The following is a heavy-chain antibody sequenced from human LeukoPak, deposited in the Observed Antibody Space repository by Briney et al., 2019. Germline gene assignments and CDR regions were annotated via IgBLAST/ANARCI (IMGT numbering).Heavy chain of an antibody. Sequence: SETLSLTCTVSGGSISSYYWSWIRQPPGKGLEWIGYIYYSGSTNYNPSLKSRVTISVDTSRNQFSLKLSSVTAADTAVYYCARISLGSSWYSFDYWGQGTLVTVSS. CDR3: ARISLGSSWYSFDY. CDR1: GGSISSYY. J-gene: IGHJ4*02. CDR2: IYYSGST. V-gene: IGHV4-59*08. D-gene: IGHD6-13*01.